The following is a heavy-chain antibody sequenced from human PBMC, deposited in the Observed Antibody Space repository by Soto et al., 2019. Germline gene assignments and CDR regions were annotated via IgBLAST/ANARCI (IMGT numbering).Heavy chain of an antibody. J-gene: IGHJ4*02. Sequence: QVQLQQWGAGLLKPSETLSLTCAVYGGSFSGYYWSWIRQPPGKGLEWIGEINHSGSTNYNPSLKRRVTISVDTSKNQFSLKLSSVTAADTAVYYCARVTGKQWGLDYWGQGTLVTVSS. CDR2: INHSGST. D-gene: IGHD6-19*01. V-gene: IGHV4-34*01. CDR3: ARVTGKQWGLDY. CDR1: GGSFSGYY.